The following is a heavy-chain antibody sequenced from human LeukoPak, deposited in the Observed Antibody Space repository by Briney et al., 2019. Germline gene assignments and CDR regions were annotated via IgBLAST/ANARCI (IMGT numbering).Heavy chain of an antibody. V-gene: IGHV4-34*01. Sequence: SETLSLTCAVYGGSFSGYYWSWIRQPPVKGLEWIGEINHSGSTNYNPSLKSRVTISVDTSKNQFSLKLSSVTAAGTAVYYCARAILYGPDYWGQGTLVTVSS. CDR3: ARAILYGPDY. CDR2: INHSGST. J-gene: IGHJ4*02. D-gene: IGHD2/OR15-2a*01. CDR1: GGSFSGYY.